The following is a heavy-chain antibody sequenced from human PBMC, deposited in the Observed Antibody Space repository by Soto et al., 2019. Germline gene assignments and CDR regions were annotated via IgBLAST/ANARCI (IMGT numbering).Heavy chain of an antibody. CDR3: AVDYDSSLPFDY. Sequence: GGSLRLSCAASGFTLSNYAVNWVRQAPGKRLEWVSLIGTDARNTHYADSVKGRFTISRDNSKSMLYLQMNSLRAEDTAIYYCAVDYDSSLPFDYWGQGTVVTVSS. J-gene: IGHJ4*02. V-gene: IGHV3-23*03. CDR1: GFTLSNYA. D-gene: IGHD3-22*01. CDR2: IGTDARNT.